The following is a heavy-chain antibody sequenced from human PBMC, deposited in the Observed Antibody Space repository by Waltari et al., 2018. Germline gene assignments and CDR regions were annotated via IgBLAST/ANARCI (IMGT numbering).Heavy chain of an antibody. D-gene: IGHD6-19*01. CDR2: IYYSGST. J-gene: IGHJ4*02. Sequence: SHYWSWIRQPPGKGLEWIGYIYYSGSTNYNPSLKSRVTISVDTSKNQFSLKLSSVTAADTAVYYCARGRYSSGLDYWGQGTLVTVSS. CDR3: ARGRYSSGLDY. CDR1: SHY. V-gene: IGHV4-59*11.